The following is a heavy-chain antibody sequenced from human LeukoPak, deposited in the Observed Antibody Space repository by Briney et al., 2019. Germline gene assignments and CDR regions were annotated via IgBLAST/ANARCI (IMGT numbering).Heavy chain of an antibody. D-gene: IGHD1-26*01. J-gene: IGHJ4*02. CDR3: ARADSGSYQGGYYFDY. CDR2: INPSGGST. Sequence: GASVKVSCKASGYTFTSYYMHWVRQAPGQGLEWMGIINPSGGSTSYAQKFQGRVTMTRDMSTSTVYMELSSLRSEDTAVYYCARADSGSYQGGYYFDYWGQGTLVTVSS. V-gene: IGHV1-46*01. CDR1: GYTFTSYY.